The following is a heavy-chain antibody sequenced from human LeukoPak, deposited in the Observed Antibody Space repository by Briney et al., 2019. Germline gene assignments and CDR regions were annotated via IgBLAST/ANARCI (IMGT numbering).Heavy chain of an antibody. D-gene: IGHD3-16*01. V-gene: IGHV3-9*01. CDR2: ISWYSGSI. Sequence: GGSLRLSCAASGFTFDDYAMHWVRQAPGKGLEWVSGISWYSGSIGYADSVKGRFTISRDNAKNSLYLQMNSLRAEDTALYYCAKVSNSDYVWGSSPYYFDYWGQGTLVTVSS. CDR1: GFTFDDYA. J-gene: IGHJ4*02. CDR3: AKVSNSDYVWGSSPYYFDY.